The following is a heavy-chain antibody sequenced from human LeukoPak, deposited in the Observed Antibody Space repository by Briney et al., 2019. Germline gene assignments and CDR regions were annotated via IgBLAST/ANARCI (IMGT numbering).Heavy chain of an antibody. Sequence: PSETLSLTCAVYGGSFSGYYWSWIRQPPGKGLEWIGEINHIGSTNDNTSLRVRVTISVDTSKNQFSMKLRSVTAADRAVYYCARGTPGGYYDSSGYPPRRYYGMDVWGQGTTVTVSS. CDR2: INHIGST. CDR3: ARGTPGGYYDSSGYPPRRYYGMDV. V-gene: IGHV4-34*01. J-gene: IGHJ6*02. CDR1: GGSFSGYY. D-gene: IGHD3-22*01.